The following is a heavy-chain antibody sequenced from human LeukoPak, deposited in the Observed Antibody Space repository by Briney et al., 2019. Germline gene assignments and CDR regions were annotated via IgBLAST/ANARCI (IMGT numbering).Heavy chain of an antibody. J-gene: IGHJ4*02. CDR1: GGSFSGYY. V-gene: IGHV4-34*01. CDR2: INQSGST. Sequence: SETLSLTCAVYGGSFSGYYWSWIRQPPGKGLEWIGEINQSGSTNYNPSLKSRVTISVDTSKNQFSLKLSSVTAADTAVYYCARGGGGSYGDYSLYWGQGTPVTVSS. CDR3: ARGGGGSYGDYSLY. D-gene: IGHD4-17*01.